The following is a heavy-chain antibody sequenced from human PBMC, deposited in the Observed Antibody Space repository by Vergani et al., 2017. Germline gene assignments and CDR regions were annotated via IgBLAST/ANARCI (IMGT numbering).Heavy chain of an antibody. J-gene: IGHJ4*02. CDR1: GGSISSYY. Sequence: VQLQESGPGLVKPSETLSLTCTVSGGSISSYYWSWIRQPPGKGLEWVGRTRNKANSYTTEYAASVKGRFTISRDDSKNSLYLQMNSLKTEDTAVYYCARGTMVRGVHPEYWGQGTLVTVSS. V-gene: IGHV3-72*01. CDR2: TRNKANSYTT. CDR3: ARGTMVRGVHPEY. D-gene: IGHD3-10*01.